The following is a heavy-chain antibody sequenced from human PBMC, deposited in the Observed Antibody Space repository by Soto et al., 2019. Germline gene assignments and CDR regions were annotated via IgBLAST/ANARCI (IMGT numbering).Heavy chain of an antibody. Sequence: XGSLRLSSAASGFTFISYAMNWVRRAPGKGLEWVSGISGSGGSPYYADSVKGRFTISRDNSRDILYLQMNSLRVEDTAVYYCAKDLNYSVTTAFDLWGQGTLVTVSS. CDR2: ISGSGGSP. CDR3: AKDLNYSVTTAFDL. J-gene: IGHJ4*02. CDR1: GFTFISYA. D-gene: IGHD4-17*01. V-gene: IGHV3-23*01.